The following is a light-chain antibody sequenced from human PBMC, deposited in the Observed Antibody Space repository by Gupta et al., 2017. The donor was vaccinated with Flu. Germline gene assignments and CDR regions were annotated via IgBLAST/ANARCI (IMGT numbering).Light chain of an antibody. CDR1: VAISKY. Sequence: DIQVTQSPSSLSASIGDRVTITCRTSVAISKYLNWYQHKSGVAPKLLIYGAYHLQSGVPSRFSGSGSGTEFTLTITSIKPEDFATYFCQQSHAMPWAFGQGTNVDIQ. J-gene: IGKJ1*01. CDR2: GAY. V-gene: IGKV1-39*01. CDR3: QQSHAMPWA.